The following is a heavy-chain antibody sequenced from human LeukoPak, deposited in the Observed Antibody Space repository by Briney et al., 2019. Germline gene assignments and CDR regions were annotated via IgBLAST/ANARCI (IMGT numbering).Heavy chain of an antibody. CDR2: IRNEAFRGTT. V-gene: IGHV3-49*04. CDR3: TRGGIVATIGYGMDV. D-gene: IGHD5-12*01. Sequence: TGGSPRLSCTGSEFTFRDHALSWVRQAPGKGLEWVGLIRNEAFRGTTEYAASVEGRFSISRDNSKSIAYLQMNSLQTEDTAVYYCTRGGIVATIGYGMDVWGQGTTVTVSS. CDR1: EFTFRDHA. J-gene: IGHJ6*02.